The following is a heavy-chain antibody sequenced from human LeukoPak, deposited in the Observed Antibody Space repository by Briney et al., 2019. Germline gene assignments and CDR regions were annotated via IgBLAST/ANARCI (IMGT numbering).Heavy chain of an antibody. V-gene: IGHV4-39*07. CDR3: ARGRKTLVSRGYYYYMDV. D-gene: IGHD2-2*01. CDR1: GGSISSSSYY. J-gene: IGHJ6*03. CDR2: IYYSGST. Sequence: SETLSLTCTVSGGSISSSSYYWGWIRQPPGKGLEWIGSIYYSGSTYYNPSLKSRVTISVDTSKNQFSLKLSSVTAADTAVYYCARGRKTLVSRGYYYYMDVWGKGTTVTVSS.